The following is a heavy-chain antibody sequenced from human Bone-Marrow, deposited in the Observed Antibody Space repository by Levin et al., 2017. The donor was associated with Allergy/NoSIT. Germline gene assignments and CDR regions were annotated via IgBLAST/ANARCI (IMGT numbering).Heavy chain of an antibody. CDR2: ISGLTDAT. CDR1: GITLSGHD. V-gene: IGHV3-23*01. J-gene: IGHJ4*02. Sequence: PGGSLRLSCAGSGITLSGHDISWARQAPGKGLEWLSYISGLTDATYHADSVKGRFTISRDKSKDTVSLQMNSLRVEDTAVYYCARGHWDRWGQGTLVTVSP. D-gene: IGHD1-26*01. CDR3: ARGHWDR.